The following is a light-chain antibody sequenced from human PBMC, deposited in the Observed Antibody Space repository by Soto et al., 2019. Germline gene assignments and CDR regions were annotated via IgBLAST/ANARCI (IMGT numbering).Light chain of an antibody. CDR3: CSYAGSTRYV. CDR2: DVS. Sequence: QSALTQPRSVSGSPGQSVTISCTGTSSDVGGYNYVSWYQQHPGNAPKVMIYDVSERPSGVPDRFSGSKSGNTASLTVSGLQAEDEADYYCCSYAGSTRYVFGTGTKVTVL. CDR1: SSDVGGYNY. V-gene: IGLV2-11*01. J-gene: IGLJ1*01.